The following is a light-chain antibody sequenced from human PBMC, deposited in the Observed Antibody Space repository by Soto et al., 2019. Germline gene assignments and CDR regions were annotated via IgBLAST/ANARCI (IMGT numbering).Light chain of an antibody. CDR2: DND. CDR3: GTWDTSLSAEV. J-gene: IGLJ3*02. Sequence: QSVLTQPPSVSAAPGQTVTISCSGSSANIGGRYVSWYQQFPGSAPKLLIYDNDKRPSGTPDRFSGSKSGASATLGITGLQTGDEADYYCGTWDTSLSAEVFGGGTTLTVL. V-gene: IGLV1-51*01. CDR1: SANIGGRY.